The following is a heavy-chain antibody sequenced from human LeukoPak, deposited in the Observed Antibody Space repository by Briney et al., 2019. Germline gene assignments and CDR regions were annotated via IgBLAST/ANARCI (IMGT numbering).Heavy chain of an antibody. CDR2: IYHSGST. J-gene: IGHJ3*02. CDR1: GGSISSSNW. D-gene: IGHD1-26*01. V-gene: IGHV4-4*02. Sequence: SGTLSLTCAVSGGSISSSNWWSWVRQPPGKGLEWIGEIYHSGSTNYNPSLKSRVTISVDKSKNQFSLKLSSVTAADTAVYYCASEVGATSPNAFDIWGQGTMVTVSS. CDR3: ASEVGATSPNAFDI.